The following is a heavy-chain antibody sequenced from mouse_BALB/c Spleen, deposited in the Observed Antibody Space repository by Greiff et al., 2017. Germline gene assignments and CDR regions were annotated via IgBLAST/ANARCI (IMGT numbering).Heavy chain of an antibody. CDR3: ARGEKIYYRDYYAMDY. CDR2: ISSGSSTI. CDR1: GFTFSSFG. D-gene: IGHD2-1*01. J-gene: IGHJ4*01. Sequence: EVMLVESGGGLVQPGGSRKLSCAASGFTFSSFGMHWVRQAPEKGLEWVAYISSGSSTIYYADTVKGRFTISRDNPKNTLFLQMTSLRSEDTAMYYCARGEKIYYRDYYAMDYWGQGTSVTVSS. V-gene: IGHV5-17*02.